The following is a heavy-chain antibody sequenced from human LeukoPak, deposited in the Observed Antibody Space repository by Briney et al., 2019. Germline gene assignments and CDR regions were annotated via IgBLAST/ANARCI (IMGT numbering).Heavy chain of an antibody. CDR3: ARHRKSRSREFDY. D-gene: IGHD6-6*01. Sequence: GESLKISCKGSGYSFTSYWIGWVRQMPGKGLEWMGIIYPGDSDTRYSPSFQGQVTISADKSISTACLQWSSLKASDTAMYYCARHRKSRSREFDYWGQGTLVTVSS. J-gene: IGHJ4*02. CDR1: GYSFTSYW. CDR2: IYPGDSDT. V-gene: IGHV5-51*01.